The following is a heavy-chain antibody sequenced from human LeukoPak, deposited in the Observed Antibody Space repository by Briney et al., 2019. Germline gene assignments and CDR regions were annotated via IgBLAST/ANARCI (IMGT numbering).Heavy chain of an antibody. Sequence: ASVKVSCKTSGYNFPSYTMHWLRQAPGQSPEWMGSINGDNGNTRYSEKFQGRVTFTRNTSASSAYMELSSLRFEDTAVYYCARSSSGTYHYWGQGTLVTVSS. V-gene: IGHV1-3*01. CDR1: GYNFPSYT. CDR2: INGDNGNT. D-gene: IGHD3-10*01. J-gene: IGHJ4*02. CDR3: ARSSSGTYHY.